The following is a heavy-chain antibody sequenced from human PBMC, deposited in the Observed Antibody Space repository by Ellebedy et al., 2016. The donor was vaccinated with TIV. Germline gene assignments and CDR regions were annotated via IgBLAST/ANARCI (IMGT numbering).Heavy chain of an antibody. CDR3: AKDGSGTMNF. CDR1: GFTFSDYS. D-gene: IGHD1-1*01. J-gene: IGHJ4*02. V-gene: IGHV3-48*02. CDR2: IGGKGSAT. Sequence: GESLKISCAASGFTFSDYSMNWVRQAPGKGLEWVPYIGGKGSATNYADSVKGRFTISRDNAKNSLYLQLESLRDADTAVYYCAKDGSGTMNFWGQGTLVTVSS.